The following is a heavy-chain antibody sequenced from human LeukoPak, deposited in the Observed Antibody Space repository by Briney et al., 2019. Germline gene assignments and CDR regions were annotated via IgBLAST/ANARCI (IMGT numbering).Heavy chain of an antibody. D-gene: IGHD3-3*02. CDR3: ARGPRIRTPAYFDY. J-gene: IGHJ4*02. V-gene: IGHV4-38-2*02. CDR2: IYHSGST. Sequence: SETLSLTCTVSGYSISSGYYWGWLRPPPGKGLEWIGSIYHSGSTYYNPSLKSRVTISVDTSKNQFSLKLSSVTAADTAVYYCARGPRIRTPAYFDYWGQGTLVTVSS. CDR1: GYSISSGYY.